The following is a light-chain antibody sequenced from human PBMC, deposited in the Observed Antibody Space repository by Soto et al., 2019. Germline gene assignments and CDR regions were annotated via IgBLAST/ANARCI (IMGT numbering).Light chain of an antibody. CDR1: QRVSTF. J-gene: IGKJ4*01. Sequence: EIVLTQSPGTLSLSPGDRATLSCRASQRVSTFLAWYQQRPGQAPRLLISEASNRATGIPARFSGSGSGTDFTLTISSLEPEDFAVYYCQQVNTYPVTFGGGTKVDI. V-gene: IGKV3-11*01. CDR3: QQVNTYPVT. CDR2: EAS.